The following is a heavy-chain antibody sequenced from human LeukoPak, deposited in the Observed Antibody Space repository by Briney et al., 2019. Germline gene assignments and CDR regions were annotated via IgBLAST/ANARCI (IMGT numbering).Heavy chain of an antibody. V-gene: IGHV1-8*01. D-gene: IGHD5-24*01. CDR1: GYTFTSYD. CDR3: ARDRASRWLQSRAFDI. J-gene: IGHJ3*02. CDR2: MNPNSGNT. Sequence: GASVKVSCKASGYTFTSYDINWVRQATGQGLEWMGWMNPNSGNTGYAQKFQGRVTMTRSTSISTAYMELSSLRSEDTAVYYCARDRASRWLQSRAFDIWGQGTMVTVSS.